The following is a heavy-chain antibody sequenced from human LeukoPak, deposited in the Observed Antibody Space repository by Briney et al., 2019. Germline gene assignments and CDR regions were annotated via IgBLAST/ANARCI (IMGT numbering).Heavy chain of an antibody. Sequence: GESLKISCKGSGYSFTSYWIGWVRQMPGKGLEWMGIIYPGDSDTRYSPSFQGRVTISADKSISTAYLQWSSLKASDTAMYYCASAYCGGDCYLNDAFDIWGQGTMVTVSS. CDR3: ASAYCGGDCYLNDAFDI. V-gene: IGHV5-51*01. CDR2: IYPGDSDT. J-gene: IGHJ3*02. CDR1: GYSFTSYW. D-gene: IGHD2-21*02.